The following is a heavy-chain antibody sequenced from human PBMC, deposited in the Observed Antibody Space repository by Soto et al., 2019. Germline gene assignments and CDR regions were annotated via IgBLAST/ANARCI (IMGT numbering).Heavy chain of an antibody. Sequence: GASVKVSCKASGYIFSHYGISWVRQAPGQGPEWMGWVSGVNGDTKYAQKLQDRVTIITDTSTSTAYMELRNLRSDDTAVYYCAREGALPLYGMDVWGQGTTVTVSS. CDR2: VSGVNGDT. V-gene: IGHV1-18*01. CDR1: GYIFSHYG. D-gene: IGHD1-26*01. CDR3: AREGALPLYGMDV. J-gene: IGHJ6*02.